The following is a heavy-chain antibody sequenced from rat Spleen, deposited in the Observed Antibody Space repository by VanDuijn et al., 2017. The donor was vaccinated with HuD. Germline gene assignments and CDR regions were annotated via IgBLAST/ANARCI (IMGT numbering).Heavy chain of an antibody. CDR2: ISYYCGSP. D-gene: IGHD4-4*01. CDR1: GFTFSDYY. J-gene: IGHJ2*01. Sequence: EVQLAESGGGLVQPGRSLKLSCAASGFTFSDYYMAWVRQAPTKGLEWVASISYYCGSPYYRDSVKGRFTISRDNAKNTVYLQMNSLRSEDTATDYCAFSGFGYGGHGVMVTVSS. V-gene: IGHV5-20*01. CDR3: AFSGFGY.